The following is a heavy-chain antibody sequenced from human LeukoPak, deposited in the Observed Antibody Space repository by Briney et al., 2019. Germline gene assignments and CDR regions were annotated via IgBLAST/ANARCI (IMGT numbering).Heavy chain of an antibody. D-gene: IGHD5-12*01. CDR3: ASDIVATSGDF. V-gene: IGHV3-11*01. CDR1: GFTFSDYY. J-gene: IGHJ4*02. Sequence: GGALRLSCAASGFTFSDYYMSWIRQAPGKGLEWVAYITSSGDDIYYAESVKGRFTISRDNAKNALFLRMSSLRVEDTATYYCASDIVATSGDFWGQGTLVSVSS. CDR2: ITSSGDDI.